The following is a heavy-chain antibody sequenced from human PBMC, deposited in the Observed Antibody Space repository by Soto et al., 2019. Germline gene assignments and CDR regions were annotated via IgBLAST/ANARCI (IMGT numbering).Heavy chain of an antibody. J-gene: IGHJ4*02. V-gene: IGHV3-23*01. CDR1: GFTFRSYG. CDR2: ISDNGGRT. D-gene: IGHD3-3*02. CDR3: ANRELDDK. Sequence: EVQLLESGGRFVQPGGSLRLSCAASGFTFRSYGMSWVRQAPGKGLEWISAISDNGGRTDYADSVKGRFTISRDNSKNTLFLQMNTLTAEDTDVYYCANRELDDKGGQGTLVTVS.